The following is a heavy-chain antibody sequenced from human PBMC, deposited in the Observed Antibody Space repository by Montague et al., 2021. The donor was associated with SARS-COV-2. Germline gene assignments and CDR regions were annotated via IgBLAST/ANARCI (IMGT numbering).Heavy chain of an antibody. V-gene: IGHV4-39*01. D-gene: IGHD3-10*01. CDR3: ARHYYGSGSYYLGEFDY. CDR2: IYYSGSI. CDR1: GGSISSSSYY. Sequence: SETLSLTCTVSGGSISSSSYYWGWIRQPPGKGLGWIGSIYYSGSIYYNPSLKSRVTISVDTSKNQLSLKLSSVTAADTAVYYCARHYYGSGSYYLGEFDYWGQGTLVTVSS. J-gene: IGHJ4*02.